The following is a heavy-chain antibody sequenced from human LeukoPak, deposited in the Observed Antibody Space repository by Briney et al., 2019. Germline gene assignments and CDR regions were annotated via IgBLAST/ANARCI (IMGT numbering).Heavy chain of an antibody. Sequence: GGSLRLSCAASGFTFSSYGMRWVRQVPGKGLEWVANIKQDGTEKYYVDSVKGRFTISRDNAKNSLYLQMNSLRAEDAAVYYCARVFLTGYPAPYYFDYWGQGTLVTVSS. V-gene: IGHV3-7*01. CDR2: IKQDGTEK. J-gene: IGHJ4*02. CDR3: ARVFLTGYPAPYYFDY. CDR1: GFTFSSYG. D-gene: IGHD3-9*01.